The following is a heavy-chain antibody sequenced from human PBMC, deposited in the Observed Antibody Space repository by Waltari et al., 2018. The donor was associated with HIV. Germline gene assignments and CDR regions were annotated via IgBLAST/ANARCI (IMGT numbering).Heavy chain of an antibody. J-gene: IGHJ1*01. CDR2: INHSGST. CDR1: GGSFSGYY. D-gene: IGHD2-15*01. CDR3: ARAAPVVAAINQYFQH. V-gene: IGHV4-34*01. Sequence: QVQLQQWGAGLLKPSETLSLTCAVYGGSFSGYYWSWIRQPPGKGLEWIGEINHSGSTNYNPSRKSRVTISGDTSKNQFSLKLSSVTAADTAVYYCARAAPVVAAINQYFQHWGQGTLVTVSS.